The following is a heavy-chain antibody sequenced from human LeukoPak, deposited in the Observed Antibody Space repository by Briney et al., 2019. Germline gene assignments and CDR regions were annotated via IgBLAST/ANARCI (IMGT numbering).Heavy chain of an antibody. CDR3: AKDHRAYCGGDCVDFDY. Sequence: GGSLRLSCAASGFTVSSNEMSWVRQAPGKGLEWVSSISGGSTYYADSRKGRFTISRDNSKNTLHLQMNSLRAEDTAVYYCAKDHRAYCGGDCVDFDYWGQGTPVTVSS. V-gene: IGHV3-38-3*01. CDR2: ISGGST. CDR1: GFTVSSNE. J-gene: IGHJ4*02. D-gene: IGHD2-21*02.